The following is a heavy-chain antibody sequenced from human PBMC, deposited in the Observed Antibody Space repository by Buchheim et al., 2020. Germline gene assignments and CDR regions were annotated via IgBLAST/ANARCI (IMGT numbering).Heavy chain of an antibody. J-gene: IGHJ4*02. D-gene: IGHD3-22*01. CDR1: GFTFSTSG. CDR2: IWYDGTNT. V-gene: IGHV3-33*01. CDR3: ARDGRSGYVDY. Sequence: QVVLVESGGGVVHPGGSLRLSCAVSGFTFSTSGIHWVRQAPGKGLEWVAVIWYDGTNTYYADSVKGRFTLSRDNSKSTLYVQMNSLRVDDTAVYYCARDGRSGYVDYWGQGTL.